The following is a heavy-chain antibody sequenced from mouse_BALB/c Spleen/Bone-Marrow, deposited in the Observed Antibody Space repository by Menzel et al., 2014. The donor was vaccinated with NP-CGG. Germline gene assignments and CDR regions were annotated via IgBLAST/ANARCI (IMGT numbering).Heavy chain of an antibody. CDR1: GFTFTDYY. V-gene: IGHV7-3*02. CDR3: AKFPMDY. Sequence: DVKLAESGGGLVKPGGYLRLSCTTSGFTFTDYYMSWVRQPPGKALEWLAFIRNKAYGYTTEYSASVRGRFTISRDNSQSILYLQMNALRAKDSATYYCAKFPMDYWGQGTSFTVSS. CDR2: IRNKAYGYTT. J-gene: IGHJ4*01.